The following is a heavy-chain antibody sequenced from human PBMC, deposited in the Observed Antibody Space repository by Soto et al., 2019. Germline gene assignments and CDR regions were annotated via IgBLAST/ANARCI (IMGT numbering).Heavy chain of an antibody. CDR1: GYTFTSYG. CDR2: ISAYNGNT. Sequence: ASVKVSCKASGYTFTSYGISWVRQAPGQGLEWMGWISAYNGNTNYAQKLQGRVTMTTDTSTSTAYMELSSLRSEDTAVYYCARDPVGYYYGSGSYAPRMDVWGQGTAVTVSS. J-gene: IGHJ6*02. CDR3: ARDPVGYYYGSGSYAPRMDV. V-gene: IGHV1-18*01. D-gene: IGHD3-10*01.